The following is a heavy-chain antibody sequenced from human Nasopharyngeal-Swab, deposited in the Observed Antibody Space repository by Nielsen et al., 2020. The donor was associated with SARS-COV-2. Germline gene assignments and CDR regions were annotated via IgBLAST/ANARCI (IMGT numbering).Heavy chain of an antibody. CDR2: VTPEDGEP. D-gene: IGHD3-3*01. CDR1: GYTLTVLP. Sequence: ASVKVSCKGSGYTLTVLPIHWVRQAPGKGLEWMGTVTPEDGEPIYAQNFQGRVTMTEDTSTYTAYLELSSLRSEDTALYYCASEGSGVFGVVIYAFDIWGPGTLVTVSS. V-gene: IGHV1-24*01. J-gene: IGHJ3*02. CDR3: ASEGSGVFGVVIYAFDI.